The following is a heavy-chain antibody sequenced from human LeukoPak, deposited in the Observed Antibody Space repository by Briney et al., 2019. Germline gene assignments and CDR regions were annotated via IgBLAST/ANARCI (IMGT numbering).Heavy chain of an antibody. Sequence: GGSLRLSCAASGFTFSSYGMHWVRQAPGKGLEWVAFIRYDGSNKYYADSVKGRFTISRDNSKNTLYLQMNSLRAEDTAVYYCARAPSRYGWYPPYYYYYYYMDVWGKGTTVTVSS. D-gene: IGHD6-19*01. CDR3: ARAPSRYGWYPPYYYYYYYMDV. J-gene: IGHJ6*03. V-gene: IGHV3-30*02. CDR2: IRYDGSNK. CDR1: GFTFSSYG.